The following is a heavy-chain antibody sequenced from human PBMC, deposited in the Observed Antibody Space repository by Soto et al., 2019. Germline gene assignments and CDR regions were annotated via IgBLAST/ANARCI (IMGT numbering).Heavy chain of an antibody. J-gene: IGHJ4*02. V-gene: IGHV3-23*01. Sequence: EVQRLDSGGGLVQPGGSLRLSCAASGFTFSNYAMTWVRQGPGKGLEWVSGISGSGGRSYYADTVKGRFTISRDNSNSTLYLQMNSLSAGVTAVYYCAKACCVWCSAQPYYVDFWGPGTLVTVYS. CDR1: GFTFSNYA. CDR2: ISGSGGRS. CDR3: AKACCVWCSAQPYYVDF. D-gene: IGHD3-16*01.